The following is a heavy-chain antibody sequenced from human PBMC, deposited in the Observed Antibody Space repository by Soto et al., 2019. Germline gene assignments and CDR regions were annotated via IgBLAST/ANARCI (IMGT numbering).Heavy chain of an antibody. CDR3: ARKPYVVVVTAPDY. J-gene: IGHJ4*02. D-gene: IGHD2-21*02. CDR2: ISAYNGNT. V-gene: IGHV1-18*01. Sequence: QVQLVQSGAEVKKPGASVKVSCKASGYTFTSYGISWVRQAPGQGLEWMGWISAYNGNTNYAQKLQGRVTMTTDTSTRTAYMEPRCLSSDDTAVSYCARKPYVVVVTAPDYWGEGTLVTVCS. CDR1: GYTFTSYG.